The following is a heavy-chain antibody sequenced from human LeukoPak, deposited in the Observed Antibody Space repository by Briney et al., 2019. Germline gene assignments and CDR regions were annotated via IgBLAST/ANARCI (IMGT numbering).Heavy chain of an antibody. J-gene: IGHJ4*02. CDR1: GFTFSNSW. CDR2: IKQDGSEK. V-gene: IGHV3-7*04. D-gene: IGHD2-15*01. CDR3: ARDRGYCSGGSCYDDY. Sequence: GALILSCAASGFTFSNSWMSWVRQAPGKGLEWVANIKQDGSEKSYVDSVKGRFTISRDNAKNSLYLQMNSLRAEDTAVYYCARDRGYCSGGSCYDDYWGQGTLVTVSS.